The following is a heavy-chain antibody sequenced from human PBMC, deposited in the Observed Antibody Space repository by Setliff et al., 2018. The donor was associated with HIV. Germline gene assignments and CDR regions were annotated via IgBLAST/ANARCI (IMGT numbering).Heavy chain of an antibody. D-gene: IGHD4-4*01. CDR2: IYYSGST. V-gene: IGHV4-59*11. Sequence: PSETLSLTCTVSGGSISSHYWSGIRQPPGKGLEWIGYIYYSGSTNYNPSLKSRATISMDTSNNQFSLKVSSVTAADTAVYYCARARGNTYYYYYMDVGGKGTTVTVSS. CDR1: GGSISSHY. CDR3: ARARGNTYYYYYMDV. J-gene: IGHJ6*03.